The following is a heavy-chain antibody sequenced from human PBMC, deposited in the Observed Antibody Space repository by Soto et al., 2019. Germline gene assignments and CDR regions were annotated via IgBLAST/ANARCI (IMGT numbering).Heavy chain of an antibody. Sequence: EVQLVESVGGLVQPGGSLRLSCAASGFTFSSYWMSWVRQAPGKGLEWVANIKQDGSEKYYVDSVKGRFTISRDNAKNSLYLQMNSLRAEDTAVYYCARIRITMVRGVTALPDYWGQGTLVTVSS. D-gene: IGHD3-10*01. CDR3: ARIRITMVRGVTALPDY. CDR1: GFTFSSYW. V-gene: IGHV3-7*03. J-gene: IGHJ4*02. CDR2: IKQDGSEK.